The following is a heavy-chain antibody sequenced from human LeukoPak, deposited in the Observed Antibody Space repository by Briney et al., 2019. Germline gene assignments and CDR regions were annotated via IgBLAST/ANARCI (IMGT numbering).Heavy chain of an antibody. CDR2: IYYSGST. D-gene: IGHD4/OR15-4a*01. CDR1: GGSISSGGYF. CDR3: ARGLTTEDY. V-gene: IGHV4-31*03. J-gene: IGHJ4*02. Sequence: PSETLSLTCTVSGGSISSGGYFWSWIRQHPGKGLEWIGYIYYSGSTYYNPSLKSRVTISMDASKNQFPLRLSSVTAADTAVYYCARGLTTEDYWGQGTLVTVSS.